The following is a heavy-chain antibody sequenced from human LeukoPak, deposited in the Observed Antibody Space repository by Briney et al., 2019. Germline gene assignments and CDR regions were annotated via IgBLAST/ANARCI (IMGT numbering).Heavy chain of an antibody. CDR3: ARDRRPDY. J-gene: IGHJ4*02. V-gene: IGHV4-38-2*02. CDR1: GYSISSGYY. Sequence: SETLSLTCAVSGYSISSGYYWGWIRQPPGKGLEWIGTLYYNGNTYYNPSLKSRVTISVDTSKNQFSLNLTSVTAADTAVYYCARDRRPDYWGQGTLVTVSS. CDR2: LYYNGNT. D-gene: IGHD6-25*01.